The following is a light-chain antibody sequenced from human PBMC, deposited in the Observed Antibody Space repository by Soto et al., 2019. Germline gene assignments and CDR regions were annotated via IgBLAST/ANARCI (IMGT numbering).Light chain of an antibody. J-gene: IGLJ1*01. V-gene: IGLV2-14*03. CDR1: SSDIGHYAY. CDR3: CLLTTSHTYV. CDR2: YVT. Sequence: QSALTQPASVSGSPGQSITISCTGTSSDIGHYAYVSWYQQHPGKAPKLMIYYVTYRPSGVSNRYSGSKSGNSASLTISWRQGADEAHYYCCLLTTSHTYVFGIWTMITAL.